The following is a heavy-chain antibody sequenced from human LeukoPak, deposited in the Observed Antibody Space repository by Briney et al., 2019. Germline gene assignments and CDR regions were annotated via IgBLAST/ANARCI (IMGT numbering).Heavy chain of an antibody. D-gene: IGHD3-10*01. V-gene: IGHV3-23*01. CDR1: GFTFSSYA. CDR3: ANYYGSGSLPFGY. Sequence: GGSLRLSCAASGFTFSSYAMSWVRQAPGKGLEWVSAISGSGGSTYYADSVKGRFTISRDNSKNTLYLRMNSLRAEDTAVYYCANYYGSGSLPFGYWGQGTLVTVSS. CDR2: ISGSGGST. J-gene: IGHJ4*02.